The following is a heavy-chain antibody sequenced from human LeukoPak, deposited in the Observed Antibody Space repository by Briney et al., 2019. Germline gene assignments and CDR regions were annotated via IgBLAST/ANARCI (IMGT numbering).Heavy chain of an antibody. CDR2: IFHSGSS. J-gene: IGHJ5*02. D-gene: IGHD3-10*01. Sequence: SETLSLTCAVSGDSISSGDYSWSWIRQPSGKGLEWIGYIFHSGSSFYNPSLKSRVTISVDKSKNQFSLRLTSVTAADTAVYYCARELWFVNAPGSWFDPWGQGTLVTVSS. CDR1: GDSISSGDYS. V-gene: IGHV4-30-2*01. CDR3: ARELWFVNAPGSWFDP.